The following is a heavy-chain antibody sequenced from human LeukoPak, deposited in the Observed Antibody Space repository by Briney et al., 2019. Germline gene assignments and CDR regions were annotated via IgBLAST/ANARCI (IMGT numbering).Heavy chain of an antibody. D-gene: IGHD1-20*01. J-gene: IGHJ5*02. CDR1: GFTFSSYW. Sequence: PGGSLRLSCAASGFTFSSYWIHWVRQAPGKGLVWVSRINSDGRSTSYAGSVKGRFTISRDNAKNTLYLQVNSLRAEDTAVYYCARGSISGVNWFDPWGQGTLVTVSS. CDR2: INSDGRST. CDR3: ARGSISGVNWFDP. V-gene: IGHV3-74*01.